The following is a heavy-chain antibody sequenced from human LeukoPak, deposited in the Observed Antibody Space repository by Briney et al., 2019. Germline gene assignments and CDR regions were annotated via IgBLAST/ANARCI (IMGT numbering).Heavy chain of an antibody. J-gene: IGHJ5*02. Sequence: GRSHRVSCAASGFTISDAWMSWVRQAPGKGLEWVGRIKSKTDGGTTDYAAPVKGRFTISRDDSKNTLYLQMNSLKTEDTAVYYCTTVQRITVILVDEGNLNWFDPWGQGTLVTVSS. CDR2: IKSKTDGGTT. D-gene: IGHD3-22*01. CDR3: TTVQRITVILVDEGNLNWFDP. V-gene: IGHV3-15*01. CDR1: GFTISDAW.